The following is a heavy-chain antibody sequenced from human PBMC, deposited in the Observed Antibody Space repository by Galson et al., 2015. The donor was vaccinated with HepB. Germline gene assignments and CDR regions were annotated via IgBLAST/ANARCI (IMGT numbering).Heavy chain of an antibody. Sequence: SLRLSCAASGFTVSSNYMNWVRQAPGKGLEWVSVIYSGGSTYYADSVKGRFTISRDNSKNTLYLQMNSLRAEDTAVYYCARSPYGADFDYWGQGTLVTVSS. CDR3: ARSPYGADFDY. J-gene: IGHJ4*02. V-gene: IGHV3-66*01. CDR2: IYSGGST. D-gene: IGHD4-17*01. CDR1: GFTVSSNY.